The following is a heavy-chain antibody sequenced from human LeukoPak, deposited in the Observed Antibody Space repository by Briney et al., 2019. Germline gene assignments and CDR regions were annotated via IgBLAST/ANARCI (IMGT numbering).Heavy chain of an antibody. CDR3: ARDSPDYYYGMDV. CDR1: GFTFSSYG. CDR2: IWYDGSNK. V-gene: IGHV3-33*01. J-gene: IGHJ6*02. Sequence: PGGSLRLSCAASGFTFSSYGMHWVRQAPGKGLEWVAVIWYDGSNKYYADSVKGRFTISRDNSKNTLYLHMNSLRAEDTAVYYCARDSPDYYYGMDVWGQGTTVTVSS.